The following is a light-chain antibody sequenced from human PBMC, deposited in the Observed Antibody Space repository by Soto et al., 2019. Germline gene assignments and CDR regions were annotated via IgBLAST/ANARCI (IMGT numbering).Light chain of an antibody. J-gene: IGLJ1*01. Sequence: QSALTQPPSASGSPGQSVTISCTGTSXDVGGYDYVSWYQQHPGKAPKLMIYEVTKRPSGVPDRFSGSKSGNTASLTVSGLQAEDEADYYCSSYAGSNNFVFGTGTKVTLL. CDR2: EVT. V-gene: IGLV2-8*01. CDR3: SSYAGSNNFV. CDR1: SXDVGGYDY.